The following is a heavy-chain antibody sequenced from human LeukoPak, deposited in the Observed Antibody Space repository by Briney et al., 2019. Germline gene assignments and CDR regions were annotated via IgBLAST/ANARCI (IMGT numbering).Heavy chain of an antibody. CDR3: ARGRLFDSWSASYKGVFDQ. J-gene: IGHJ4*02. D-gene: IGHD3-3*01. Sequence: PSEALSLTCTVSGGSVSSTSYYWSWIRQPPGKGLEWIGYIYYSGSTNYNPSLKSRVTISVDMSKNQFSLKLSSVTAADTAVYYCARGRLFDSWSASYKGVFDQWGQGTLVTVSS. CDR2: IYYSGST. V-gene: IGHV4-61*01. CDR1: GGSVSSTSYY.